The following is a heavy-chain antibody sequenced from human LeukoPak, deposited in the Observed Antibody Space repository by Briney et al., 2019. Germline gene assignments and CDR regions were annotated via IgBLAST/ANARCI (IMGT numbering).Heavy chain of an antibody. J-gene: IGHJ4*02. D-gene: IGHD2-15*01. V-gene: IGHV4-39*07. CDR1: GGSISSSSYY. Sequence: SETLSLTCTVSGGSISSSSYYWGWIRQPPGKGLEWIGSIYYSGSTYYNPSLKSRVTTSVDTSKNQFSLKLSSVTAADTAVYYCARDRGWVVVAARVYYFDYWGQGTLVTVSS. CDR3: ARDRGWVVVAARVYYFDY. CDR2: IYYSGST.